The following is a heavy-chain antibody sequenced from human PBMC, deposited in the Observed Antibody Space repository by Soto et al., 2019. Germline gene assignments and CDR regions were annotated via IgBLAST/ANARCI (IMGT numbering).Heavy chain of an antibody. CDR1: GGSISSGGYY. J-gene: IGHJ4*02. CDR2: IYYSGST. V-gene: IGHV4-31*03. Sequence: QVQLQESGPGLVKPSQTLSLTCTVSGGSISSGGYYWSWIRQHPGKGLEWIGYIYYSGSTYYNPSRKSRVTXSXDXTKNQFSLKLSSVTAADTAVYYCAKTGPGSYLSLDYWGQGTLVTVSS. D-gene: IGHD1-26*01. CDR3: AKTGPGSYLSLDY.